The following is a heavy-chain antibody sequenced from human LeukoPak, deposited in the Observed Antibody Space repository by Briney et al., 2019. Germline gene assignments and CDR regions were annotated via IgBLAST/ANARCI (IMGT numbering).Heavy chain of an antibody. D-gene: IGHD2-15*01. V-gene: IGHV1-2*02. CDR2: INANSGGR. CDR3: ARSYCFTGCYPDY. Sequence: ASVTVSCKASGYTFTGYYMHWVRPAPGQGLEWMGWINANSGGRNYVQKVKGRVTMTRDTSIRTAYMEVSRLRSDDTAGYFCARSYCFTGCYPDYWGQGTLVTVSS. CDR1: GYTFTGYY. J-gene: IGHJ4*01.